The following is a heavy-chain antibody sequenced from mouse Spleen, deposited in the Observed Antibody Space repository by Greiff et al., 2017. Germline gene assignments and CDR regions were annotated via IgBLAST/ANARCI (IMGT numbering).Heavy chain of an antibody. J-gene: IGHJ4*01. CDR1: GFTFSDYG. CDR3: ARNYGSRGYAMDY. V-gene: IGHV5-17*01. CDR2: ISSGSSTI. D-gene: IGHD1-1*01. Sequence: EVQLVESGGGLVKPGGSLKLSCAASGFTFSDYGMHWVRQAPEKGLEWVAYISSGSSTIYYADTVKGRFTISRDNAKNTLFLQMTSLRSEDTAMYYCARNYGSRGYAMDYWGQGTSVTVSS.